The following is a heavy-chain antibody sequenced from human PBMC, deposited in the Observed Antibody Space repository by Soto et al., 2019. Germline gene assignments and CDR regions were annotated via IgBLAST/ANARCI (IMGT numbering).Heavy chain of an antibody. D-gene: IGHD6-13*01. CDR1: GFVFSDFQ. Sequence: PGGSLRLSCAASGFVFSDFQFNWVRQAPGGGLEWLSSITGTSAFTEYAESIEGRFTISRDNPKNTLYLQMNSLRAEDTAVYYCAKLRSSTWTQYAFDIWGHGTMVTVSS. CDR2: ITGTSAFT. CDR3: AKLRSSTWTQYAFDI. V-gene: IGHV3-21*01. J-gene: IGHJ3*02.